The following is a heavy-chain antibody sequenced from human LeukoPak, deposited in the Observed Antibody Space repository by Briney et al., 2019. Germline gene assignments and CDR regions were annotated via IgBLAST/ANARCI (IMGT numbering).Heavy chain of an antibody. CDR3: AELGITMIGGV. CDR1: GFTFSSYE. CDR2: ISSSGSTI. J-gene: IGHJ6*04. V-gene: IGHV3-48*03. D-gene: IGHD3-10*02. Sequence: GGSLRLSCAASGFTFSSYEMNWVRQAPGKGLEWVSYISSSGSTIYYADSVKGRFTVSRDNAKNSLYLQMNSLRAEDTAVYYCAELGITMIGGVWGKGTTVTLSS.